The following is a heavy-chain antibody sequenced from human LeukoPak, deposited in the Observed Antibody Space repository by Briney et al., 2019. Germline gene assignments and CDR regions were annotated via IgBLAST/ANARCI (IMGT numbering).Heavy chain of an antibody. Sequence: PSETLSLTCTVSGVSISSYYWSWIRQPPGKGLEWIGDIYCSGSTNYNTSLKSRVAISVDTSKNQFSLKLSSVTAADTAVYYCARVNWVRYNWNDEVAYFDYWGQGTLVTVSS. CDR3: ARVNWVRYNWNDEVAYFDY. CDR2: IYCSGST. J-gene: IGHJ4*02. V-gene: IGHV4-59*01. D-gene: IGHD1-20*01. CDR1: GVSISSYY.